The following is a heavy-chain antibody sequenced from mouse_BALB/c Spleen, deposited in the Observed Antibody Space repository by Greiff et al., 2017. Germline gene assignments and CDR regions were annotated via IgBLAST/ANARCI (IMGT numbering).Heavy chain of an antibody. J-gene: IGHJ3*01. D-gene: IGHD2-4*01. CDR1: GYTFTSYW. Sequence: EVKLQESGTVLARPGASVKMSCKASGYTFTSYWMHWVKQRPGQGLEWIGAIYPGNSDTSYNQKFKGKAKLTAVTSTSTAYMELSSLTNEDSAVYYCTRSYDYDLAWFAYWGQGTLVTVSA. V-gene: IGHV1-5*01. CDR3: TRSYDYDLAWFAY. CDR2: IYPGNSDT.